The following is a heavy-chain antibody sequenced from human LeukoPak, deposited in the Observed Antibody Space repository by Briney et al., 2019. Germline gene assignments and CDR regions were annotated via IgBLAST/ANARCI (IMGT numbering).Heavy chain of an antibody. Sequence: GSSVKVSCKASGDTFSSYVITWVRQAPGQGLEWMGRIIPIFGTANYAQKFQGRVTITTDESTSTAYMELSSLRSEDTAVYYCAVTRTGTVTTFDYWGQGTLVTVSS. CDR1: GDTFSSYV. J-gene: IGHJ4*02. V-gene: IGHV1-69*05. CDR2: IIPIFGTA. D-gene: IGHD4-17*01. CDR3: AVTRTGTVTTFDY.